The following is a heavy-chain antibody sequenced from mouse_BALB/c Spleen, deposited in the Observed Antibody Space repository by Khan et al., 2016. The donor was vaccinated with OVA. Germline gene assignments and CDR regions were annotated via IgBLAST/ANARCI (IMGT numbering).Heavy chain of an antibody. CDR1: GFSFSSYS. D-gene: IGHD1-1*01. Sequence: EVQRVESGGGLVRPGGSLKLSCAASGFSFSSYSMSWVRQTPEKRLEWVATISSGGTYTYYPDIVKGRFTISRDNAKNTLYLQMSSLKSEDTAMYYCPRHRGYYGHNSDFDYWGQGTTLTVSS. J-gene: IGHJ2*01. V-gene: IGHV5-6-4*01. CDR3: PRHRGYYGHNSDFDY. CDR2: ISSGGTYT.